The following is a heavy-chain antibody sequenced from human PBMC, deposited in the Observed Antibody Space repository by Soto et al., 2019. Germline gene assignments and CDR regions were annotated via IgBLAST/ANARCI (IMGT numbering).Heavy chain of an antibody. CDR2: IKSKTDGGTA. D-gene: IGHD5-18*01. CDR1: GFTFSNAW. V-gene: IGHV3-15*07. CDR3: SHGYYQYFES. Sequence: VGSLILSCAASGFTFSNAWMNWVRQAPGKGLEWVGRIKSKTDGGTADYAAPVKGRFTISRDDSENTLYLQINSLKTEDTAVYYCSHGYYQYFESWGQGTLVTVSS. J-gene: IGHJ4*02.